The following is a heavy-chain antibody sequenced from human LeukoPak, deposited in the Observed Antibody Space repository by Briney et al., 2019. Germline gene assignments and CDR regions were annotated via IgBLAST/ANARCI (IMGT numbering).Heavy chain of an antibody. CDR3: AREYYDFWSGKPTYFDY. J-gene: IGHJ4*02. CDR1: GGSISSGGYY. Sequence: PSETLSLTCTVSGGSISSGGYYWSWIRQPAGKGLEWIGRIYTSGSTNYNPSLKSRVTISVDTSKNQFSLKLSSVTAADTAVYYCAREYYDFWSGKPTYFDYWGQGTLVTVSS. V-gene: IGHV4-61*02. D-gene: IGHD3-3*01. CDR2: IYTSGST.